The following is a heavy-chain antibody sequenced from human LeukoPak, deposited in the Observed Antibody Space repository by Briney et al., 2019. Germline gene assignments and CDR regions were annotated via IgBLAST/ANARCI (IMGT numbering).Heavy chain of an antibody. D-gene: IGHD4-17*01. V-gene: IGHV4-59*01. CDR1: CGSISSYY. CDR2: IYYSGST. J-gene: IGHJ4*02. CDR3: ARAPDYGDSPYFDY. Sequence: PSETLSLTCTVSCGSISSYYWSWIRQPPGKGLEWIGYIYYSGSTNYNPSLKSRVTISVDTSKNQFSLKLSSVTAADTAVYYCARAPDYGDSPYFDYWGQGTLVTVSS.